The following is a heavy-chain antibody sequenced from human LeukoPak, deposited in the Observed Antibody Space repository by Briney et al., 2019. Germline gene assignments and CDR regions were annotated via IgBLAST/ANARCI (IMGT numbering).Heavy chain of an antibody. Sequence: PGGSLRLSCAASGFIFSSYSMNWVRQAPGKGLEWVSSISSSSYIYYADSVKGRFTISRDNAKNSLYLQMNSLRAEDTAVYYCARDPGLWYCSGGSCYSDYWGQGTLVTVSS. CDR2: ISSSSYI. J-gene: IGHJ4*02. D-gene: IGHD2-15*01. CDR1: GFIFSSYS. V-gene: IGHV3-21*01. CDR3: ARDPGLWYCSGGSCYSDY.